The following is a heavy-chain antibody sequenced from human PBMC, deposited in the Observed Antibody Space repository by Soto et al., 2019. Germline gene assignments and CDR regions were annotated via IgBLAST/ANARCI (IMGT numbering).Heavy chain of an antibody. CDR1: GYTLTELS. Sequence: ASVKVSCKVSGYTLTELSMHWVRQAPGKGLEWMGGFDPEDGETIYAQKFQGRVTMTEDTSTDTAYMELSSLRSEDTAVYYCATVRGFTMVRGDPFSFDYWGQGTLVTVSS. CDR3: ATVRGFTMVRGDPFSFDY. D-gene: IGHD3-10*01. CDR2: FDPEDGET. V-gene: IGHV1-24*01. J-gene: IGHJ4*02.